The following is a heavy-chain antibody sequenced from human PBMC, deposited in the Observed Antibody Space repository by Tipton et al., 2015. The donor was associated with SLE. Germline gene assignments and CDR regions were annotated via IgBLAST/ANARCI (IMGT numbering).Heavy chain of an antibody. D-gene: IGHD3/OR15-3a*01. CDR1: GDSISSNSYY. CDR2: INHSGST. Sequence: TLSLTCTVSGDSISSNSYYWGWIRQPPGKGLEWIGEINHSGSTNYNPSLKSRVAISADTSKNQFSLTLMSVTGADTAAYFCARARSDDTFWTDYFYFFYYMDVWGKGTTVTVSS. V-gene: IGHV4-39*07. CDR3: ARARSDDTFWTDYFYFFYYMDV. J-gene: IGHJ6*03.